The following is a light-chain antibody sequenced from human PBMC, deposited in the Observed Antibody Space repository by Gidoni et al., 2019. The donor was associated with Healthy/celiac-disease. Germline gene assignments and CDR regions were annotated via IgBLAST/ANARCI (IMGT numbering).Light chain of an antibody. J-gene: IGKJ4*01. CDR1: QSISSY. CDR3: QQSYSTLLT. Sequence: DIQMTHSPSSLSASVGDRVTITCRASQSISSYLNWYQQKPGKAPKLLIYAASSLQSGVPSRFSGSGSGTDFTLTISSLQPEDFATYYCQQSYSTLLTFXGXTKVEIK. V-gene: IGKV1-39*01. CDR2: AAS.